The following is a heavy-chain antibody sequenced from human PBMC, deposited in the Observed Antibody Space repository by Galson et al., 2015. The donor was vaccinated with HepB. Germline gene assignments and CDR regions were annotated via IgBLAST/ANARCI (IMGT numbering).Heavy chain of an antibody. J-gene: IGHJ4*02. Sequence: SVKVSCKVSGYTLTELSMHWVRQAPGKGLEWMGGFDPEDGETIYAQKFKGRVTMTEDTSTDTAYMELSSLRSEDTAVYYCATSFRLTRAGTYYYGSSGYSNWGQGTLVTVSS. CDR3: ATSFRLTRAGTYYYGSSGYSN. CDR1: GYTLTELS. V-gene: IGHV1-24*01. CDR2: FDPEDGET. D-gene: IGHD3-22*01.